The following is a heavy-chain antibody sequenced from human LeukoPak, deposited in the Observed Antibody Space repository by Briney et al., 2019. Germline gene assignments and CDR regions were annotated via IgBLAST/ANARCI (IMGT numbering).Heavy chain of an antibody. CDR2: INPTGGT. J-gene: IGHJ4*02. V-gene: IGHV1-2*02. CDR1: GYTFTGHY. CDR3: ARDLGWSSSH. Sequence: ASVKVSCKASGYTFTGHYMNWVRLAPGQGLEWMGWINPTGGTTYAQKFQDRVTMTRYTSINTAYMELSGLRSDDTAVYYCARDLGWSSSHWGQGTLVTVSS. D-gene: IGHD6-6*01.